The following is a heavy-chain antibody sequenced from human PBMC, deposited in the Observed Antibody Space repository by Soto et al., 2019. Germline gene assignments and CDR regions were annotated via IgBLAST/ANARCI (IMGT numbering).Heavy chain of an antibody. CDR2: IGGRGSST. J-gene: IGHJ5*01. CDR3: EKDLPRELLPTCFDS. CDR1: GVTLWNYA. Sequence: GESLTLSSAAAGVTLWNYALSWVRQAPGKGLEWVSAIGGRGSSTYYIDSVKGRFTISRDSSKNTLYLQMNSLRAEDTAIYYCEKDLPRELLPTCFDSWGRGTLVTVSS. V-gene: IGHV3-23*01. D-gene: IGHD1-26*01.